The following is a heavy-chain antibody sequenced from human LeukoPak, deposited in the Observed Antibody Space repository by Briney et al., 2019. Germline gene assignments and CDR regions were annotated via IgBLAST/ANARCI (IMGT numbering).Heavy chain of an antibody. Sequence: GGSLRLSCAASGFTVSSNYMSWVRQAPGKGLEWVSVIYSGGSTYYADSVKGRFTISRDNSKNTLYLQMNSLRAEDTAVYYCAKDERYCSSTSCYFIYWGQGTLVTVSS. CDR3: AKDERYCSSTSCYFIY. D-gene: IGHD2-2*01. CDR2: IYSGGST. J-gene: IGHJ4*02. CDR1: GFTVSSNY. V-gene: IGHV3-53*01.